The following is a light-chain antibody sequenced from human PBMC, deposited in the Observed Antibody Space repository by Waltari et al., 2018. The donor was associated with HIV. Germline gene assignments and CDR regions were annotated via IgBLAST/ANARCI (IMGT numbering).Light chain of an antibody. CDR2: GAS. CDR3: HQYGTSPQT. V-gene: IGKV3-20*01. CDR1: QTVTSNY. J-gene: IGKJ2*01. Sequence: EIVLTQSPRTLSLSPGERATLSCRASQTVTSNYLAWYQMKPGQAPRLLIDGASIRATCVPDKFSGSGSGTGFTLTIARLQPEDFAVYYCHQYGTSPQTFGQGSKVEIK.